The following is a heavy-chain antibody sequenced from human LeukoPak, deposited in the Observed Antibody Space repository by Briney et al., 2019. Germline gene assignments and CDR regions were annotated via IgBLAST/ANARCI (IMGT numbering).Heavy chain of an antibody. CDR2: IKQDGSEK. J-gene: IGHJ2*01. Sequence: VGSLRLSCAASGFTFSTSTMNWVRQAPGKGLEWVANIKQDGSEKHYVDSVKGRFTISRDNAKNSLYLQMNSLRAEDTAVYYCAGSRRYYDSSGYPQGWYFDLWGRGTLVTVSS. CDR3: AGSRRYYDSSGYPQGWYFDL. CDR1: GFTFSTST. D-gene: IGHD3-22*01. V-gene: IGHV3-7*01.